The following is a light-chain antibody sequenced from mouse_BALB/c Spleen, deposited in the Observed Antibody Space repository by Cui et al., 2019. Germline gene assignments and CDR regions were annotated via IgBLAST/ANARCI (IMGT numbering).Light chain of an antibody. J-gene: IGKJ5*01. CDR1: SSVSY. CDR3: QQWSSNPLT. V-gene: IGKV4-68*01. CDR2: LTS. Sequence: QFVLTKSPALMSASPGEKVTMTCSASSSVSYMYWYQQKPRSSPKPWIYLTSNLASGVPARFSGSGSGTSYSLTISSMEAEDAATYYCQQWSSNPLTFGAGTKLELK.